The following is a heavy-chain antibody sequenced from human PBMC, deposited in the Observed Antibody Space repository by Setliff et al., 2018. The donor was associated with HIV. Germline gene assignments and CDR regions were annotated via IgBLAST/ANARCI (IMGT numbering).Heavy chain of an antibody. CDR2: INPNSGGT. D-gene: IGHD6-13*01. V-gene: IGHV1-2*04. CDR1: GYTFTGYY. CDR3: ARDQGIAAAGSVY. J-gene: IGHJ4*02. Sequence: ASVKVSCKASGYTFTGYYMHWVRQAPGQGLEWMGWINPNSGGTNYAQKFQGWVTMTRDTSISTAYMELSRLRSDDTAVYYCARDQGIAAAGSVYWGQGTLVTVSS.